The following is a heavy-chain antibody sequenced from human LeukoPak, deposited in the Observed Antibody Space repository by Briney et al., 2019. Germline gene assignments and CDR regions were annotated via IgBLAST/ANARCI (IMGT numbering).Heavy chain of an antibody. V-gene: IGHV3-30-3*01. CDR2: ISYDGSNK. D-gene: IGHD5-12*01. J-gene: IGHJ4*02. Sequence: GGSLRLSCAASGFTFSSYAMHWVRQAPGKGLEWVAVISYDGSNKYYADSVKGRFTISRDNSKNTLYLQMNSLRAEDTAVYYCARGYGEQDYWGQGTLVTVSS. CDR3: ARGYGEQDY. CDR1: GFTFSSYA.